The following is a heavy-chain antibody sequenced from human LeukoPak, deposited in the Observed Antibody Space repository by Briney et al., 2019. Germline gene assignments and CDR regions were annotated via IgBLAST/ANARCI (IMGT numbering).Heavy chain of an antibody. Sequence: PSETLSLTCAVYGGSFSGYYWSWIRQPPGKGLEWIGGINHSGSTNYNPSLKRRVTISVDTSKNQFSLKLSSVTAADTAVYYCARGSRGSSSWSKYYYYYYYMDVWGKGTTVTVSS. CDR3: ARGSRGSSSWSKYYYYYYYMDV. V-gene: IGHV4-34*01. CDR2: INHSGST. J-gene: IGHJ6*03. CDR1: GGSFSGYY. D-gene: IGHD6-13*01.